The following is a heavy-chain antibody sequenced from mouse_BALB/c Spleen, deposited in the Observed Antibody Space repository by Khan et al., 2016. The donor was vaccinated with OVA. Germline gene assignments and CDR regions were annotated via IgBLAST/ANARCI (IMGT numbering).Heavy chain of an antibody. CDR2: FNPSTDYA. CDR3: TRLGSYYGSTFDC. Sequence: QVQLKESGAELAKPGASVKMSCKASGYTFSTYWMHWVKQRPGQGLEWIGYFNPSTDYADFNQKFKDKATLTADKSSSTAFMQLSSLTSEDSAVYYCTRLGSYYGSTFDCWGQGATLPVSS. CDR1: GYTFSTYW. J-gene: IGHJ2*01. D-gene: IGHD1-1*01. V-gene: IGHV1-7*01.